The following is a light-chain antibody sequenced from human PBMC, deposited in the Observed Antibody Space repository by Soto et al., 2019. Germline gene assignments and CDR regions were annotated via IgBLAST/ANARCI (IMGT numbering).Light chain of an antibody. J-gene: IGKJ4*01. Sequence: EETSCLSPWYSRNLLHSSGDYYLDWYLQKPGQSPQLLIYVGSNRASGVPDRFSGSGSGTDFTLTISRVEAEDVAVYFCAQCAAPLYTFGEGTKVDIK. CDR3: AQCAAPLYT. V-gene: IGKV2-28*01. CDR1: RNLLHSSGDYY. CDR2: VGS.